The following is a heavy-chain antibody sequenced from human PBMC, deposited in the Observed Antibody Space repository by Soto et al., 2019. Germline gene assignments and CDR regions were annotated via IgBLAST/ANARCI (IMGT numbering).Heavy chain of an antibody. CDR2: ISSNGGST. D-gene: IGHD3-3*01. V-gene: IGHV3-64D*06. CDR3: VKDLWTFRPPEWFLFDY. CDR1: GFTFSSYA. J-gene: IGHJ4*02. Sequence: GGSLRLSCSASGFTFSSYAMHWVRQAPGKGLEYVSAISSNGGSTYYADSVKGRFTISRDNSKNTLYLQMSSLRAEDTAVYYCVKDLWTFRPPEWFLFDYWGQGTLVTVSS.